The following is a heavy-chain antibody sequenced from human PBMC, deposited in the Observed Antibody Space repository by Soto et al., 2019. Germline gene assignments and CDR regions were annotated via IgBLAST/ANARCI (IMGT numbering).Heavy chain of an antibody. CDR3: ARDPDANLNWNSGVDY. D-gene: IGHD1-20*01. Sequence: HPGGSLRLSCAASGFAFSYHAMHWVRQAPGKGLEWVALISYDGMKKYYTDSVEGRFTISRDNSRSTLFLLMNSLRDEDTAVYFCARDPDANLNWNSGVDYWGQGTLVTVSS. J-gene: IGHJ4*02. V-gene: IGHV3-30*04. CDR2: ISYDGMKK. CDR1: GFAFSYHA.